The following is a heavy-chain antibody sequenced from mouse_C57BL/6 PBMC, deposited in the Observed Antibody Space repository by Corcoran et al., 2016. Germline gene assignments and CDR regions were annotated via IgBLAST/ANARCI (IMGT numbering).Heavy chain of an antibody. Sequence: QIQLVQSGPELKKPGETVKISCKASGYTFTTYGMSWVKQAPGKGLKWMGWINTYSGVPTYADDFKGRFAFSLETSASTAYLQINNLKNEDTATYFCARSSGYEAYWGQGTLVTVSA. D-gene: IGHD3-2*02. J-gene: IGHJ3*01. CDR1: GYTFTTYG. CDR2: INTYSGVP. V-gene: IGHV9-3*01. CDR3: ARSSGYEAY.